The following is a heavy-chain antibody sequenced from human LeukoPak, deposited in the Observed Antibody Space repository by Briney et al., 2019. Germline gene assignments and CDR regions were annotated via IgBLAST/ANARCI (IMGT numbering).Heavy chain of an antibody. CDR2: INHSGST. J-gene: IGHJ4*02. CDR1: GGSFSGYY. CDR3: AIVGAKRSLAYFDY. Sequence: SETLSLTCAVYGGSFSGYYWSWIRQPPGKGLEWIGEINHSGSTNYNPSLKSRVTISVDTSKNQFSLKLSSVTAADTAVYYCAIVGAKRSLAYFDYWGQGTLVTVSS. V-gene: IGHV4-34*01. D-gene: IGHD1-26*01.